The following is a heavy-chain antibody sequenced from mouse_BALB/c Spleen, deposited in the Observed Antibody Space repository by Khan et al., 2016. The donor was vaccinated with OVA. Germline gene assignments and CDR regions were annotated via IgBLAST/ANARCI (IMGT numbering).Heavy chain of an antibody. V-gene: IGHV9-3-1*01. J-gene: IGHJ4*01. CDR1: GYTFTIYA. Sequence: QIQLVQSGAELVRPGESVKISCKASGYTFTIYAMNWVRQTPGKGLKWMGWINTYTGEPTYADNFKGRFTFSLDTSASTAYLQINNLKNEDTATYFWARVGYNGTFDYWGQGTTVTVSS. CDR2: INTYTGEP. D-gene: IGHD2-14*01. CDR3: ARVGYNGTFDY.